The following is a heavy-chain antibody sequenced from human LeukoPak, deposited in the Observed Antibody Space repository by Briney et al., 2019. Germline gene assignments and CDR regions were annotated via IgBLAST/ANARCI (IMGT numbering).Heavy chain of an antibody. J-gene: IGHJ4*02. CDR1: GYTFTSYG. CDR2: MNPNSGNT. V-gene: IGHV1-8*02. CDR3: ARATRIAAAGTGSGVGY. D-gene: IGHD6-13*01. Sequence: ASVKVSCKASGYTFTSYGISWVRQATGQGLEWMGWMNPNSGNTGYAQKFQGRVTMTRNTSISTAYMELSSLRSEDTAVYYCARATRIAAAGTGSGVGYWGQGTLVTVSS.